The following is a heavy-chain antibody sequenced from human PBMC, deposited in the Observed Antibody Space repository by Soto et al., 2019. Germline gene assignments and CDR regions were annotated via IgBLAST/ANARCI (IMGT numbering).Heavy chain of an antibody. V-gene: IGHV1-18*01. CDR2: ISPYSGNT. Sequence: QVQLVQSGDEVRKPGSSVKVSCKASGYIFVNYGIAWVRQAPGQGLEWMGWISPYSGNTHYASKAQGRLTMTTDTSTSTADMDLARLTSDDTAVYCCGIVDNYVTPTPQDVWGQGTTVTVSS. CDR1: GYIFVNYG. D-gene: IGHD3-16*01. CDR3: GIVDNYVTPTPQDV. J-gene: IGHJ6*02.